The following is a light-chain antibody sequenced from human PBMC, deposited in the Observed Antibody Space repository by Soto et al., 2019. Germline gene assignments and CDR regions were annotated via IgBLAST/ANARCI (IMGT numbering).Light chain of an antibody. V-gene: IGKV4-1*01. J-gene: IGKJ4*01. CDR2: WAS. CDR1: QTVLYSSSDKNY. CDR3: QQYYSTPT. Sequence: DIVMTQSPDSLAVSLGERATINCKSSQTVLYSSSDKNYLAWYQQKPGQPPKLLIYWASTRESGVPDRFSGSGSGTDFTLTINSLQAEDVAVYYCQQYYSTPTFGGGTKVEI.